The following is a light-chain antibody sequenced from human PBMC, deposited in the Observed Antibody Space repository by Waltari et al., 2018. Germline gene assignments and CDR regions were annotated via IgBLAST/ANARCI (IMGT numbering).Light chain of an antibody. Sequence: QSALTQPASVSGSPGQSITTPCTGTTSDVGRYDYVSWYQQHPGNAPKPMIYDVSSRPSGVSNRFSGSKSGNTASLTISGLQAEDEADYYCNSYASGSNGVFGGGTRLTVL. CDR3: NSYASGSNGV. J-gene: IGLJ3*02. CDR2: DVS. CDR1: TSDVGRYDY. V-gene: IGLV2-14*03.